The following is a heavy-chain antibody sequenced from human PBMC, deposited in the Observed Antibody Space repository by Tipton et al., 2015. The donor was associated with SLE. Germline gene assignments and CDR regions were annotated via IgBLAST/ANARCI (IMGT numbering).Heavy chain of an antibody. CDR3: ARDLRDYDILTGYYPAGFDI. D-gene: IGHD3-9*01. CDR1: GYSISSGYY. Sequence: LRLSCAVSGYSISSGYYWGWIRQPPGKGLEWIGSIYYSGSTYYNPSLKSRVTISVDRSKNQFSLKLSSVTAADTAVYYCARDLRDYDILTGYYPAGFDIWGQGTMVTVSS. CDR2: IYYSGST. J-gene: IGHJ3*02. V-gene: IGHV4-38-2*02.